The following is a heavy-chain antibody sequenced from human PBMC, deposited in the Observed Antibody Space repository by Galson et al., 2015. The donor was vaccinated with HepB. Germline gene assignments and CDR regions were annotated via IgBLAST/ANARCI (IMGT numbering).Heavy chain of an antibody. Sequence: QSGAEVKKPGESLKISCKASGGTFSSYAISWVRQAPEQGLEWMGGIIPILGIANYAQKFQGRVTITADKSTSTAYMELSSLRSEDTAVYYCARDQIPWREYSGYDGGGFVCWGQGTLVTVSS. J-gene: IGHJ4*02. CDR2: IIPILGIA. D-gene: IGHD5-12*01. CDR1: GGTFSSYA. CDR3: ARDQIPWREYSGYDGGGFVC. V-gene: IGHV1-69*10.